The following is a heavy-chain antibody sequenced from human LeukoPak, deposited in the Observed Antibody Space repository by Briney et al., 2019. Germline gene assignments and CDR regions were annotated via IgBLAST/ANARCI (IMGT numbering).Heavy chain of an antibody. J-gene: IGHJ4*02. CDR1: GFTFSSYG. V-gene: IGHV3-23*01. D-gene: IGHD3-10*01. CDR3: AKNMVRGVIMSSSFDY. Sequence: GGSLRLSCAASGFTFSSYGLSWVRQAPGKGLEWVSAISASGGSTYCADSVKGRFTISRDNSKNPLYLQMNSLRAEDTAVYYCAKNMVRGVIMSSSFDYWGQGTLVTVSS. CDR2: ISASGGST.